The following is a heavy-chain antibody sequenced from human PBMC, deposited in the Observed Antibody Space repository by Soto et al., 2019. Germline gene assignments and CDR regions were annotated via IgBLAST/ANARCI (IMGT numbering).Heavy chain of an antibody. J-gene: IGHJ4*02. CDR2: ISSNGGST. V-gene: IGHV3-64D*08. CDR1: GFTFSSYA. D-gene: IGHD6-19*01. Sequence: GGSLRLSCSASGFTFSSYAMHWVRQAPGKGLEYVSAISSNGGSTYYADSVKGRFTISRDNSKNTLYLQMSSLRAEDTAVYYCVPRQADSSGWYFDYWGQGTLVTVSS. CDR3: VPRQADSSGWYFDY.